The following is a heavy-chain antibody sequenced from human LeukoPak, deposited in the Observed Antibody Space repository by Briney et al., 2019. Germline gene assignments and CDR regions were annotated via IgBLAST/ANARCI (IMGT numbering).Heavy chain of an antibody. D-gene: IGHD3-3*01. J-gene: IGHJ6*04. V-gene: IGHV1-8*01. CDR1: GYTFTSYV. Sequence: ASVKVSCKASGYTFTSYVINWVRQATGQGLEWMGWMNPNSGNTGYAQKFQGRVTMTRNTSISTAYMELSSLRSEDTAVYYCARVSGYYDFWSGYSRTAGYMDVWGKGTTVTVSS. CDR3: ARVSGYYDFWSGYSRTAGYMDV. CDR2: MNPNSGNT.